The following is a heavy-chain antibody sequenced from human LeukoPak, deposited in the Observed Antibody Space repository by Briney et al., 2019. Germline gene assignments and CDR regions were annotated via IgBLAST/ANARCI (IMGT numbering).Heavy chain of an antibody. D-gene: IGHD6-19*01. CDR2: ISGSGGST. CDR1: GFTFSSYA. J-gene: IGHJ4*02. CDR3: AKRGRGSGFYYFDY. Sequence: PGGSLRLSCAPSGFTFSSYAMSWVRQAPGKGLEWVSAISGSGGSTYYADSVRGRFTISRDNSKNTLYLQMNSLRAEDTAVYYCAKRGRGSGFYYFDYWGQGTLVTVSS. V-gene: IGHV3-23*01.